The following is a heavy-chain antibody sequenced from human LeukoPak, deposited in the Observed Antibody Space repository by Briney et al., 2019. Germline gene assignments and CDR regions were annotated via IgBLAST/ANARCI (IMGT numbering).Heavy chain of an antibody. CDR1: GFMFSDYE. CDR3: ARGGYSGSDYF. CDR2: IDSNGNTI. J-gene: IGHJ4*02. Sequence: SGGSLRLSCATSGFMFSDYEMNWVRQAPGKGLEWVSYIDSNGNTIYYADSVKGRFPISRDNAKNSLFRQMHSLRAEDTAVYYCARGGYSGSDYFWGQGTLVTVSS. V-gene: IGHV3-48*03. D-gene: IGHD5-12*01.